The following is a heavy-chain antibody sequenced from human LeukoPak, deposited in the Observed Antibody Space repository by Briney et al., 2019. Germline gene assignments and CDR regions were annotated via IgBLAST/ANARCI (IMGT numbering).Heavy chain of an antibody. Sequence: PSETLSLTCAVYGGSFSGYYWSWIRQPPGKGLEWIGEINHSGSTNYNPSLKSRVTISVDTSKNQFSLKLSSVTAADTAVYYCARSGGQGELYYDFWSGYLYWGQGTLVTVSS. J-gene: IGHJ4*02. CDR3: ARSGGQGELYYDFWSGYLY. CDR2: INHSGST. V-gene: IGHV4-34*01. D-gene: IGHD3-3*01. CDR1: GGSFSGYY.